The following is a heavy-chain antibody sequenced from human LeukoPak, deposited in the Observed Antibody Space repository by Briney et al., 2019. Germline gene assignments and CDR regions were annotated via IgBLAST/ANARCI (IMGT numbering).Heavy chain of an antibody. J-gene: IGHJ4*02. CDR3: ARVRPVGDSSGYPEFDY. V-gene: IGHV1-46*01. D-gene: IGHD3-22*01. CDR1: GYTFTGYY. Sequence: GASVKVSCKASGYTFTGYYMHWVRQAPGQGLEWMGIINPSGGSTSYAQKFQGRVTMTRDTSTSTVYMELSSLRSEDTAVYYCARVRPVGDSSGYPEFDYWGQGTLVTVSS. CDR2: INPSGGST.